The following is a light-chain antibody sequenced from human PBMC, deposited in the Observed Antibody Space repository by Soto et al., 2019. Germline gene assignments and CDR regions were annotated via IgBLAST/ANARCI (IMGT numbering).Light chain of an antibody. CDR1: SSDVGSYNL. J-gene: IGLJ1*01. V-gene: IGLV2-14*02. Sequence: QSVLTQPASVSGSPGQSITISCTGTSSDVGSYNLVSWYQQHPGKAPKVMIYDVSNRPSGVSNRSSGSKSGNTASLTISGLQAEDEADYYCSSYTSSSPYVFGTGTKLTVL. CDR2: DVS. CDR3: SSYTSSSPYV.